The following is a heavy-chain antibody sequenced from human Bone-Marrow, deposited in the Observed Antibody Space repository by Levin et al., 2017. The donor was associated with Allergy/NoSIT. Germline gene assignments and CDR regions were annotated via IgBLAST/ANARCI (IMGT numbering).Heavy chain of an antibody. V-gene: IGHV3-74*01. CDR1: GFTFSSYW. CDR3: ARVGAVAGRASDY. J-gene: IGHJ4*02. Sequence: PGGSLRLSCAASGFTFSSYWMHWVRQAPGKGPVWVSHIKADGSSTNYADFVKGRFIISRDNARNTLYLQMNSLRAEDTAVYYCARVGAVAGRASDYWGQGTLVTVSS. CDR2: IKADGSST. D-gene: IGHD6-19*01.